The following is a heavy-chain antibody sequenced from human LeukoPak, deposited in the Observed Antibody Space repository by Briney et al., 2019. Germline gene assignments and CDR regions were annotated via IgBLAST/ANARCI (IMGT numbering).Heavy chain of an antibody. CDR1: GFTFSSSS. J-gene: IGHJ6*03. V-gene: IGHV3-21*01. CDR2: ISSSSYI. CDR3: ARVGPWVNPDHYYYYMDV. D-gene: IGHD1-14*01. Sequence: GGSLRLSCAASGFTFSSSSMNWVRRAPGKGLEWVSFISSSSYIYYADSVKGRFTISRDNAKNSLYLQMNSLRAEDAAVYYCARVGPWVNPDHYYYYMDVWGKGTTVTVSS.